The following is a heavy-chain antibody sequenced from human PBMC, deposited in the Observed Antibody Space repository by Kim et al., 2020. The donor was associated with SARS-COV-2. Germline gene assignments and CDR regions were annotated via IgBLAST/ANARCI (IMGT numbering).Heavy chain of an antibody. CDR1: GFTFSSYG. V-gene: IGHV3-33*01. D-gene: IGHD6-13*01. Sequence: GGSLRLSCAASGFTFSSYGMHWVRQAPGKGLEWVAVLWYDGGNKYYADSVKGRFTISRDNSKNPLYLQMNSLGAEDTAVYYCPREGGGIAPRRYYYGMDVWGQGTTVTVSS. J-gene: IGHJ6*02. CDR2: LWYDGGNK. CDR3: PREGGGIAPRRYYYGMDV.